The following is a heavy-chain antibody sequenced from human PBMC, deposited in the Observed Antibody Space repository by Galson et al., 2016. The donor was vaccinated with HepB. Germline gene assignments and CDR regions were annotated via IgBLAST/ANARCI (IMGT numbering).Heavy chain of an antibody. CDR2: VHWDGEA. J-gene: IGHJ4*02. V-gene: IGHV2-5*02. CDR1: GFGPNTHGVG. CDR3: ARRQVVSHTGFFDS. Sequence: PALVKPTQTLTLTCTLSGFGPNTHGVGVAWIRQPPGKALEWLALVHWDGEARYNPRLKSRLTISRDTSKNQVVVTLTDMQPVDAGTYFCARRQVVSHTGFFDSWGQGALVTVSS. D-gene: IGHD5-12*01.